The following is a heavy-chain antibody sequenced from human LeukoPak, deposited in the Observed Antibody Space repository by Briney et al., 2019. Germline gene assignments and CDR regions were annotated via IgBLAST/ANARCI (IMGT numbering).Heavy chain of an antibody. V-gene: IGHV3-33*01. D-gene: IGHD3-10*01. J-gene: IGHJ4*02. CDR2: IWYDGSNK. CDR3: ARVRYGSGSSPVDY. Sequence: PGRSLRLSCAASGFTFSSYGMHWVRQAPGKGLEWVAVIWYDGSNKYYADSVKGRFTISRDSSKNTLYLQMNSLRAEDTAVYHCARVRYGSGSSPVDYWGQGTLVTVSS. CDR1: GFTFSSYG.